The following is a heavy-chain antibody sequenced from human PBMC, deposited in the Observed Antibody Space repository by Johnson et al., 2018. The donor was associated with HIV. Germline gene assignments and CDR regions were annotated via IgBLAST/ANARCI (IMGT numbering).Heavy chain of an antibody. Sequence: VQLVESGGGLVQPGRSLRLSCAASGFTFDDYAMHWVRQAPGKGLEWVSGFSWNSGSIGYADSVKGRFTISRDNSKNTLYLQMNSLRAEYTAVYYCANLGYSSSWDYDGFDIWGQGTMVTVSS. CDR3: ANLGYSSSWDYDGFDI. D-gene: IGHD6-13*01. V-gene: IGHV3-9*01. J-gene: IGHJ3*02. CDR2: FSWNSGSI. CDR1: GFTFDDYA.